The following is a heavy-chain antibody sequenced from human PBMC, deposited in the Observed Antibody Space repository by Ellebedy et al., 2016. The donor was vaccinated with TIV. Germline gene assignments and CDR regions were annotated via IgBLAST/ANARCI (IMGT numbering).Heavy chain of an antibody. V-gene: IGHV4-59*01. CDR1: GGSISSYY. CDR3: ARARDYGYYYGMDV. D-gene: IGHD4-17*01. Sequence: SETLSLTCTVSGGSISSYYWSWIRQPPGKGLEWIGYIYYSGSTNYNPSLKSRVTISVDTSKNQFSLKLSSVTAADTAVYYCARARDYGYYYGMDVWGQGTTVTVSS. J-gene: IGHJ6*02. CDR2: IYYSGST.